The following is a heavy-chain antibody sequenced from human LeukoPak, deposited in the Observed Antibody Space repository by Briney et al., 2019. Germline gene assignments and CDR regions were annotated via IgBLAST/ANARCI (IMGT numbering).Heavy chain of an antibody. J-gene: IGHJ4*02. D-gene: IGHD3-16*01. V-gene: IGHV1-69*13. CDR3: ARWTMITFGVLHYFDY. Sequence: VASVKVSCKASGYTFTSYGISWVRQAPGQGLEWMGGIIPIFGTANYAQKFQGRVTITADESTSTAYMELSSLRSEDTAVYYCARWTMITFGVLHYFDYWGQGTLVTVSS. CDR1: GYTFTSYG. CDR2: IIPIFGTA.